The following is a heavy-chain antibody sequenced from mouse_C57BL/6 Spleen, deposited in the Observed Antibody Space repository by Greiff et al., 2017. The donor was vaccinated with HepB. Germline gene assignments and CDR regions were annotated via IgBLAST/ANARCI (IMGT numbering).Heavy chain of an antibody. D-gene: IGHD1-1*01. CDR1: GFNIKDDY. V-gene: IGHV14-4*01. J-gene: IGHJ3*01. CDR2: IDPENGDT. CDR3: TTRHGSSPAWFAY. Sequence: EVQLQQSGAELVRPGASVKLSCTASGFNIKDDYMHWVKQRPEQGLEWIGWIDPENGDTEYASKFQGKATITADTSSNTAYLQLSSLTSEDTAVYYCTTRHGSSPAWFAYWGQGTLVTVSA.